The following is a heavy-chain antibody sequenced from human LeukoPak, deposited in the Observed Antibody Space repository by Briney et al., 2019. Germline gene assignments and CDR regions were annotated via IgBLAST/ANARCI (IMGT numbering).Heavy chain of an antibody. CDR3: TLYCSSTSCPVDGKE. Sequence: GGSLRLSCAASGFTFSGSAMHWVRQASGKGLEWVGRIRSKANSYATAYAAPVKGRFTISRDDSKNTAYLQMNSLKTEDTAVYYCTLYCSSTSCPVDGKEWGQGTLVTVSS. CDR1: GFTFSGSA. CDR2: IRSKANSYAT. V-gene: IGHV3-73*01. D-gene: IGHD2-2*01. J-gene: IGHJ4*02.